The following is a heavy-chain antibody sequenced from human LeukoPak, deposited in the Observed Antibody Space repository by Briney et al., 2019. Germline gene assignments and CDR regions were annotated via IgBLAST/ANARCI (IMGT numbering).Heavy chain of an antibody. V-gene: IGHV3-7*02. CDR3: ATETCTDKGNFDL. CDR2: IKHDGSEK. Sequence: GGSLRLSCAASGFMFSDYWMSWDRQAPGKGLEWVANIKHDGSEKYYMDSVEGRFNISRDNARASLYLQMNSLRADDSGLYYCATETCTDKGNFDLWGRGTLVTVSS. D-gene: IGHD2-8*01. CDR1: GFMFSDYW. J-gene: IGHJ2*01.